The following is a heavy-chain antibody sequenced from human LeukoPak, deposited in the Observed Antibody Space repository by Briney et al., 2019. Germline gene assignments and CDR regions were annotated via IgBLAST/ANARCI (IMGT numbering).Heavy chain of an antibody. CDR2: INPNSGGT. CDR1: GYTFTGYY. J-gene: IGHJ5*02. V-gene: IGHV1-2*02. D-gene: IGHD6-19*01. CDR3: ARDRPGYSSGWYGWFDP. Sequence: GASVTVSCKASGYTFTGYYMHWVRQAPGQGLEWMGWINPNSGGTNYAQKFQGRVTMARDTSISTAYMELSRLRSDDTAVYYCARDRPGYSSGWYGWFDPWGQGTLVTVSS.